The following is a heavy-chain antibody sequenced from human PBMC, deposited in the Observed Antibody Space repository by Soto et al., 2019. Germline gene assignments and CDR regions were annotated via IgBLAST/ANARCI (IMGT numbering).Heavy chain of an antibody. J-gene: IGHJ2*01. V-gene: IGHV4-4*07. CDR3: ARGMGRYFDL. CDR1: GDFISNFY. D-gene: IGHD2-8*01. Sequence: QMQLQESGPGLVKPSETLSLTCTVSGDFISNFYWSWIRQPAGKGLQSLGRISASGRSNYNPNLQSRVAMSLDTSKNQFSLRLTSLSAADTAVYFCARGMGRYFDLWGRGTLVTVFS. CDR2: ISASGRS.